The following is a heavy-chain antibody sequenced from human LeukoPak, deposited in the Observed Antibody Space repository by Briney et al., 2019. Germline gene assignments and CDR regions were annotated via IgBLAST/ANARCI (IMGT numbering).Heavy chain of an antibody. V-gene: IGHV1-18*01. CDR2: ISPYNGNA. CDR1: GGTFSTYT. J-gene: IGHJ4*02. D-gene: IGHD2-15*01. CDR3: ARIDSSNRSSLY. Sequence: GASVKVSRKASGGTFSTYTISWVRQAPGHGLEWMGWISPYNGNANYSQKFQGRVTLTTDTSTSTAYMELVRLRSDDTALYFCARIDSSNRSSLYWGQGTQVTVSS.